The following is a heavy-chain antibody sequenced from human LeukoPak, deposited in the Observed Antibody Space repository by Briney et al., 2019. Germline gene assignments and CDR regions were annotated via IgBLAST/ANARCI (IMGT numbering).Heavy chain of an antibody. D-gene: IGHD6-13*01. J-gene: IGHJ3*02. V-gene: IGHV3-30*18. CDR1: GFTFSFYG. Sequence: GTSLRLSCAASGFTFSFYGIHGVRQAPGKGLEWVALISDDGSTKYYSDSVKGRFTVSRDNSKNTLYLQMNSLRAEDTAVYYCAKGNGGYSSSWDDAFDIWGQGTMVTVSS. CDR3: AKGNGGYSSSWDDAFDI. CDR2: ISDDGSTK.